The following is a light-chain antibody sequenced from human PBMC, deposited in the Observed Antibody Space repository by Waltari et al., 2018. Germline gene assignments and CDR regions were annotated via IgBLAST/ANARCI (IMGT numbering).Light chain of an antibody. J-gene: IGKJ1*01. CDR2: SAS. Sequence: DIVLTQSPATLSVSTGETVTLSCRASQSVVTNVAWYQQNPGQAPRLLIYSASTRATGIPARFSGSGSGTEFTLSIRSLQSEDFAVYYCQQYNNWLTWTFGQGTKVEIK. V-gene: IGKV3-15*01. CDR3: QQYNNWLTWT. CDR1: QSVVTN.